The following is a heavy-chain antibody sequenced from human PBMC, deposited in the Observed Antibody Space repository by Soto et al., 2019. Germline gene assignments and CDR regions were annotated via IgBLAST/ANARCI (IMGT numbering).Heavy chain of an antibody. Sequence: QVQLVESGGGVVQPGRSLRLSCAASGFTFSSYGMHWVRQAPGKGLEWVAVIWYDGSNKYYADSVKGRFTISRDNSKNTLYLQMNSLRAEDTAVYYCARDGGYDQGGEYYFDYWGQGTLVTVSS. V-gene: IGHV3-33*01. CDR1: GFTFSSYG. J-gene: IGHJ4*02. D-gene: IGHD5-12*01. CDR2: IWYDGSNK. CDR3: ARDGGYDQGGEYYFDY.